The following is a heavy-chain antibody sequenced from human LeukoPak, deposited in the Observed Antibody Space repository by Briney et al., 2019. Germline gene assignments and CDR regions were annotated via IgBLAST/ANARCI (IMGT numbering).Heavy chain of an antibody. V-gene: IGHV3-23*01. CDR1: ASSFGSVA. D-gene: IGHD6-19*01. CDR3: ARMGAGASGPFDS. CDR2: ISGTGIST. J-gene: IGHJ4*02. Sequence: GGSLRLSRVASASSFGSVAMTGVGQALGKGLEWDSCISGTGISTYDSDSVKDRFTISRDNSKNTLSLQMNSLRAEDTAVYYCARMGAGASGPFDSWGQGTLVTVSS.